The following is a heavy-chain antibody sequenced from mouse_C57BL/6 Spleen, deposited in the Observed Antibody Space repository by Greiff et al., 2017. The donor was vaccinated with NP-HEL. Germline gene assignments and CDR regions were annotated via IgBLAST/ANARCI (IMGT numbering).Heavy chain of an antibody. V-gene: IGHV1-76*01. CDR1: GYTFTDYY. CDR2: IYPGSGNT. D-gene: IGHD1-1*01. Sequence: QVQLQQSGAELVRPGASVKLSCKASGYTFTDYYINWVKQRPGQGLEWIARIYPGSGNTYYNEKFKGKATLTAEKSSSTAYMQLSSLTSEDSVVYFCARLGGSTYFDYWGQGTTLTVSS. J-gene: IGHJ2*01. CDR3: ARLGGSTYFDY.